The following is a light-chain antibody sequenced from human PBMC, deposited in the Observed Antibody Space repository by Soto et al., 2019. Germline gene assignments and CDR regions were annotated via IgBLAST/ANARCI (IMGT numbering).Light chain of an antibody. V-gene: IGLV2-14*01. CDR3: ASYTTSSTYV. CDR1: SSDVGGYSY. Sequence: QSVLTQPVSVSGSPGQSIAISCTGTSSDVGGYSYVSWYQQQPGKDPKLVISGVSNRPSGVSDRFSGSKSGNTASLTISGLQTEDEADYYCASYTTSSTYVFGTGTKVTVL. CDR2: GVS. J-gene: IGLJ1*01.